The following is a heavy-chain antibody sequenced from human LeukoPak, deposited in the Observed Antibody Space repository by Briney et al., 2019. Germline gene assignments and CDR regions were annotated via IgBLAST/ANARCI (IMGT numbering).Heavy chain of an antibody. CDR1: GFTFSSYR. CDR2: ISSSSSYI. D-gene: IGHD3-22*01. J-gene: IGHJ5*02. V-gene: IGHV3-21*01. Sequence: GGSLRLSCAASGFTFSSYRMNWVRQAPGKGLEWVSSISSSSSYIYYADSVKGRFTISRDNAKNSLYLQMNCLRAEDTAVYYCARMRHYYDSSGYRLNWFDPWGQGTLVTVPS. CDR3: ARMRHYYDSSGYRLNWFDP.